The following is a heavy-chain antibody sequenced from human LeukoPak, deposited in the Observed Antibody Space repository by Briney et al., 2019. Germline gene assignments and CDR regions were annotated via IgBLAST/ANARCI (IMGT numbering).Heavy chain of an antibody. Sequence: ASVKVSCKVSGYTLTELSMHWVRQAPGKGLEWMGGFDPEDGETIYAQKFQGRVTMTEDTSTDTAYMELSSLRAEDTAVYYCAKDPRYYDSSNFDYWGQGTLVTVSS. V-gene: IGHV1-24*01. CDR2: FDPEDGET. CDR3: AKDPRYYDSSNFDY. D-gene: IGHD3-22*01. J-gene: IGHJ4*02. CDR1: GYTLTELS.